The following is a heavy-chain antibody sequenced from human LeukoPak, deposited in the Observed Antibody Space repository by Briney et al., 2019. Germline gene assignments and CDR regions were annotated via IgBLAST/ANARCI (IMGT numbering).Heavy chain of an antibody. V-gene: IGHV4-34*01. CDR3: ARDSRTAFDI. CDR2: INHSGST. J-gene: IGHJ3*02. CDR1: GGSFSGYY. D-gene: IGHD3-22*01. Sequence: SETLSLTCAVYGGSFSGYYWSWIRQPPGKGLEWTGEINHSGSTNYNPSLKSRVTISVDTSKNQFSLKLSSVTAADTAVYYCARDSRTAFDIWGQGTMVTVSS.